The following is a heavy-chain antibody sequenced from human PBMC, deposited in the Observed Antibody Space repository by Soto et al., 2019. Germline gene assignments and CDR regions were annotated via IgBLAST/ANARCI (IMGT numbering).Heavy chain of an antibody. Sequence: PGGSLRLSCAASGFTFSNAWMNWVRQAPGKGLEWVGRIKSKTEGGTTDYAAPVKGRFTVSRDDSKNTLYLQMNSLKTEDTAVYYCTKGRELDYWGQGTQVNVS. V-gene: IGHV3-15*07. CDR1: GFTFSNAW. D-gene: IGHD3-10*01. CDR2: IKSKTEGGTT. J-gene: IGHJ4*02. CDR3: TKGRELDY.